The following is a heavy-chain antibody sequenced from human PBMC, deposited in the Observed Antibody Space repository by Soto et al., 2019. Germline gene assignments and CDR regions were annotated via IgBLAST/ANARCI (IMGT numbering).Heavy chain of an antibody. Sequence: VKVSCKASGGTFSSYTISWVRQGPGQGLEWMGRIIPILGIANYAQKFQGRVTITADKSTSTAYMELSSLRSEDTAVYYCGTIYAADHPDAFDIWGQGTMVTVSS. CDR2: IIPILGIA. CDR1: GGTFSSYT. D-gene: IGHD1-1*01. CDR3: GTIYAADHPDAFDI. V-gene: IGHV1-69*02. J-gene: IGHJ3*02.